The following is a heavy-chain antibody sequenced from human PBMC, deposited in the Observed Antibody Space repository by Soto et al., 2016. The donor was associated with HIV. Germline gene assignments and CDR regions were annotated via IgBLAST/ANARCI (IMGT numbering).Heavy chain of an antibody. CDR2: INPSGRST. V-gene: IGHV1-46*03. CDR1: GYTFTSYY. Sequence: QVQLVQSGAEVKKPGASVKVSCKASGYTFTSYYMHWVRQAPGQGLEWMGIINPSGRSTTYAKKFQGRVTMTRDTSTSTVYMELSSLRSEDTAMYYCARGSHCSSTSCYPHYYYGMDVWGQGTTVTVSS. J-gene: IGHJ6*02. D-gene: IGHD2-2*01. CDR3: ARGSHCSSTSCYPHYYYGMDV.